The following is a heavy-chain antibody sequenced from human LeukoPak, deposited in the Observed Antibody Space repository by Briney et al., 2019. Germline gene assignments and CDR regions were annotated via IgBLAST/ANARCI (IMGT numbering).Heavy chain of an antibody. CDR1: GFTFGDYA. J-gene: IGHJ6*02. CDR3: TRDLVGYGSGRNYGMDV. CDR2: IRSKAYGGTT. D-gene: IGHD3-10*01. V-gene: IGHV3-49*04. Sequence: PGRSLRLSCTASGFTFGDYAMSWVRQAPGKGLEWVGFIRSKAYGGTTEYAASVKGRFTISRDDSKSIAYLQMNSQKTEDTAVYYCTRDLVGYGSGRNYGMDVWGQGTTVTVSS.